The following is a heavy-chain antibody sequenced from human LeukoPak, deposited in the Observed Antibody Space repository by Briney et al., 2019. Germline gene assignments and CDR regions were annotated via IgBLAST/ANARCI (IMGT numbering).Heavy chain of an antibody. CDR1: GFTFSSYG. Sequence: GGSLRLSCAASGFTFSSYGMHWVRQAPGKGLEWVAVISYDGSNKYYADSVKGRFTISRDNSKNTLYLQMNSLRAEDTAVYYCAKKFPSGSYFGPFDYWGQGTLVTVSS. D-gene: IGHD1-26*01. CDR3: AKKFPSGSYFGPFDY. J-gene: IGHJ4*02. CDR2: ISYDGSNK. V-gene: IGHV3-30*18.